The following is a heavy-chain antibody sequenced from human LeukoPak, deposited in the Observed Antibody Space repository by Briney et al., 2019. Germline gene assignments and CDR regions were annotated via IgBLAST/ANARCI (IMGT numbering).Heavy chain of an antibody. CDR2: ISGSGGST. J-gene: IGHJ4*02. Sequence: GGSLRLSRAASVFTFSSYSMNGVRQAPGRGLEWGSAISGSGGSTYYADAVRGRFTISRDNSKNTLYLQMNSLRAEDTAVYYCAKDRWDIVVVPAAVLDYWGQGTLVTVSS. V-gene: IGHV3-23*01. D-gene: IGHD2-2*01. CDR1: VFTFSSYS. CDR3: AKDRWDIVVVPAAVLDY.